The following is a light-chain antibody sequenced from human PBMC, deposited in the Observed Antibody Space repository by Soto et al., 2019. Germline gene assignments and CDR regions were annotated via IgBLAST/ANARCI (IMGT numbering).Light chain of an antibody. J-gene: IGKJ2*01. CDR1: QSFSSSY. CDR2: GAS. V-gene: IGKV3-20*01. CDR3: QQYGDSRT. Sequence: EIVLTQSPGTLSLSPGERATLSCRASQSFSSSYLAWYQQKPGQAPRLLIYGASSRATGIPDRFSGSASGTDFTLTINRLEREDFAIYYCQQYGDSRTFGQGTKLEIK.